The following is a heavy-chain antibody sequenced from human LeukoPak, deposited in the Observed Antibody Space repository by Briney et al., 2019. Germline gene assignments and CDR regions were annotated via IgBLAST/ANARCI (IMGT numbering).Heavy chain of an antibody. D-gene: IGHD4-11*01. Sequence: PGGSLRLSCAASGFTFSSYAMSWVRQAPGKGLEWVSGITGGGGSTYYADSVTGRFSISRDNTKNTLFLQMDSLRAEDTAEYYCAKGLTPTRFYFDSWGQETLVTVSS. CDR1: GFTFSSYA. CDR2: ITGGGGST. CDR3: AKGLTPTRFYFDS. V-gene: IGHV3-23*01. J-gene: IGHJ4*02.